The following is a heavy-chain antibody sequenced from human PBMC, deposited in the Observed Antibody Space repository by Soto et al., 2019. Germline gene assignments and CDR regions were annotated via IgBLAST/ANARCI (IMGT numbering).Heavy chain of an antibody. CDR2: IIPIFGTA. V-gene: IGHV1-69*01. D-gene: IGHD3-22*01. Sequence: QVQLVQSGAEVKKPGSSVKVSCKASGGTFSSYAISWVRQAPGQGLEWMGGIIPIFGTANYAQKFQGRVTITADESTSQAYMEAGSLRSEDTGVYLWARGGVVVIYNWFDPWGQGTLVTVSS. CDR3: ARGGVVVIYNWFDP. CDR1: GGTFSSYA. J-gene: IGHJ5*02.